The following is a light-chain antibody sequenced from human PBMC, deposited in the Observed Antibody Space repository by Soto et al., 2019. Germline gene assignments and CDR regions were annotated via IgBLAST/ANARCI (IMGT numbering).Light chain of an antibody. Sequence: QSVLTQPPSVSGAPGQRVTISCTGSSSSIGAGYDVHWYQQLPGTAPKLLIYGNSNRPSGVPDRFSGSKSGTSASLAITGLQAEDEADYYCQSYDSSLSGSGVFGGGTKVTVL. V-gene: IGLV1-40*01. CDR1: SSSIGAGYD. CDR2: GNS. CDR3: QSYDSSLSGSGV. J-gene: IGLJ3*02.